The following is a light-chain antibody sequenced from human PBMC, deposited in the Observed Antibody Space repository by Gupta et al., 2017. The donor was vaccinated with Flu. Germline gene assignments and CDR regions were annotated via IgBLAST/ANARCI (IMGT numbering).Light chain of an antibody. J-gene: IGLJ2*01. CDR3: CSYAGTYTYVI. CDR1: SSDVGAYTY. V-gene: IGLV2-11*01. Sequence: QSALTQPRSVSGSPGQSVTIFCTGTSSDVGAYTYVSWYQQHPGRAPKLMIYDVTKRPSGVPDRFSGSKSGNTASLTISGLQAEDEADYYCCSYAGTYTYVIFGGGTKLTVL. CDR2: DVT.